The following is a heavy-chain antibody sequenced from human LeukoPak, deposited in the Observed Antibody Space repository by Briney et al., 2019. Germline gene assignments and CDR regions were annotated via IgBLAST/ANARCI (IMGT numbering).Heavy chain of an antibody. Sequence: PGGSLRLSCAASGFTFSDYAMHWVRQAPGKGLEWVALISSDGINKYYADSVKGRFTISRDNSKNTLYLQMISLRPEDTAFYYCARDVCGWYYFDYWGQGTLVTVSS. CDR1: GFTFSDYA. V-gene: IGHV3-30-3*01. J-gene: IGHJ4*02. CDR2: ISSDGINK. CDR3: ARDVCGWYYFDY. D-gene: IGHD6-19*01.